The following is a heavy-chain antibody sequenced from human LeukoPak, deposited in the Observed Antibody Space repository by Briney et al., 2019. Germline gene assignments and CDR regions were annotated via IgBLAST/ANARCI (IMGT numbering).Heavy chain of an antibody. Sequence: PGGTLSLSCAASGVTFSSYSMHWVRQAPGKGLEWVAVIWYDGSNKYYADSVKGRFTISRENSKNTLYLQMHSLRAEDTAVYYWAREGPMVGSWSYYNEDWFDHWGQGTLVTVSS. V-gene: IGHV3-33*01. CDR3: AREGPMVGSWSYYNEDWFDH. J-gene: IGHJ5*02. CDR1: GVTFSSYS. D-gene: IGHD3-10*01. CDR2: IWYDGSNK.